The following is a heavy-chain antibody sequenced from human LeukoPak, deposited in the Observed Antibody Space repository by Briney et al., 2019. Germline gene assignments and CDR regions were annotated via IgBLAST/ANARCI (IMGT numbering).Heavy chain of an antibody. CDR2: IYYSGST. J-gene: IGHJ4*02. Sequence: SETLSLTCTVSGGSISSGGYYWSWIRQHPGKGLEWIGYIYYSGSTYYNPSLKSRVTISVDTSKNQFSLKLSSVTAADTAVYYCARSYYYDSSGFFDYWGQGTLVTVSS. CDR3: ARSYYYDSSGFFDY. CDR1: GGSISSGGYY. D-gene: IGHD3-22*01. V-gene: IGHV4-31*03.